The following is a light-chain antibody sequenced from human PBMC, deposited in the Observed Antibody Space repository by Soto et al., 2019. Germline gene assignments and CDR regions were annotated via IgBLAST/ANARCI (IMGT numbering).Light chain of an antibody. CDR3: SSFTTSYFYV. CDR2: GVT. Sequence: QSVLTQPASVSGSPGQSITISCTGSGSDIGAYNYVSWYQQHPGKAPKLLIHGVTRRPSGVSSRFSASKSAYTASLTISGLQAEDEANYYCSSFTTSYFYVLGPATKVTVL. V-gene: IGLV2-14*01. J-gene: IGLJ1*01. CDR1: GSDIGAYNY.